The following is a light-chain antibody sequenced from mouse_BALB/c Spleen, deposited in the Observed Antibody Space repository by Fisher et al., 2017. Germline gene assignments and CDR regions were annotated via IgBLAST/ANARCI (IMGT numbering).Light chain of an antibody. CDR2: DTS. J-gene: IGKJ5*01. CDR3: QQWSSNPPM. CDR1: SSVSY. V-gene: IGKV4-55*01. Sequence: IVLTQTTAIMSASPGEKVTISCSASSSVSYMYWYQQKPGSSPRLLIYDTSNLASGVPVRFSGSGSGTSYSLTISSMEAEDAATYYCQQWSSNPPMFGAGTKLELK.